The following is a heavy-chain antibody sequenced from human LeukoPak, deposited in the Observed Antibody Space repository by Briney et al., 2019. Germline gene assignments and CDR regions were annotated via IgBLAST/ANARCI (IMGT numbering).Heavy chain of an antibody. Sequence: GGSLRLSCAASGFTFSSYWMSWVRQAPGKELEWVANIKEDGSEKYYVDSVKGRFTISRDNAKKSLYLQMNSLTAEDTAVYYCAREPPTTRFDYWGQGTLVTVSS. CDR3: AREPPTTRFDY. CDR1: GFTFSSYW. J-gene: IGHJ4*02. CDR2: IKEDGSEK. V-gene: IGHV3-7*04. D-gene: IGHD5-12*01.